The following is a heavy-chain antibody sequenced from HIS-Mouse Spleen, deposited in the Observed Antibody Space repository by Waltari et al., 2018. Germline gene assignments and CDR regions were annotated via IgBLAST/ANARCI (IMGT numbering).Heavy chain of an antibody. D-gene: IGHD2-8*01. CDR1: GSSISRGYH. CDR3: ARDSWAYAIEYFQH. J-gene: IGHJ1*01. V-gene: IGHV4-38-2*02. Sequence: QVQLQESGPGLVKPSETLSLPCTVSGSSISRGYHWGWIRQPPGKGLEWIGSIYHSGSTYYNPSLKSRVTISVDTSKNQFSLKLSSVTAADTAVYYCARDSWAYAIEYFQHWGQGTLVTVSS. CDR2: IYHSGST.